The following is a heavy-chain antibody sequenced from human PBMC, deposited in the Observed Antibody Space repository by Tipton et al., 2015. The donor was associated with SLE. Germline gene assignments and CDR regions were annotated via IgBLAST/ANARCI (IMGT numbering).Heavy chain of an antibody. J-gene: IGHJ6*03. D-gene: IGHD3-10*01. CDR3: ARNNGFGELLGSMDV. V-gene: IGHV3-30*03. CDR2: ISYDGSNK. Sequence: RSLRLSCAASGFTFSSYSMNWVRQAPGKGLEWVAVISYDGSNKYYADSVKGRFTISRDNSKNTLYLQMNSLRAEDTAVYYCARNNGFGELLGSMDVWGKGTTVTVSS. CDR1: GFTFSSYS.